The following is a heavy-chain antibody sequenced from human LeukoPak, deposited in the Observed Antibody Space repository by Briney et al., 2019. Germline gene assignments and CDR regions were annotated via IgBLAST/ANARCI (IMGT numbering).Heavy chain of an antibody. D-gene: IGHD3-22*01. J-gene: IGHJ4*02. CDR1: GFTFSTCA. V-gene: IGHV3-30*04. CDR3: VRGVGLYDSNGYFDY. Sequence: PGGSLRLSCAASGFTFSTCAMHWVRQAPGKGLEWVSTISYDGRNTFYADSVKGRFTISRDNFKDTLYLQINSLRAEGTAVYNCVRGVGLYDSNGYFDYWGQGTLVTVSS. CDR2: ISYDGRNT.